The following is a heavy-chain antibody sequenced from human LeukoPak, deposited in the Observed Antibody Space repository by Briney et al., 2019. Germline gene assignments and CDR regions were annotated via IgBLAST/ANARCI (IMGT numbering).Heavy chain of an antibody. J-gene: IGHJ4*02. D-gene: IGHD1-1*01. Sequence: PSETLSLTCTVSGGSISSSSYYWGWIRQPPGKGLEWIGEINHSGSTNYNPSLKSRVTISVDTSKNQFSLKLSSVTAADTAVYYCARSHWRDYWGQGTLVTVSS. CDR2: INHSGST. V-gene: IGHV4-39*07. CDR1: GGSISSSSYY. CDR3: ARSHWRDY.